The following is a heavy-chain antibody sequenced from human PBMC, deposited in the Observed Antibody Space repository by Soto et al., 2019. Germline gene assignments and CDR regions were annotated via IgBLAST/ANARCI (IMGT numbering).Heavy chain of an antibody. J-gene: IGHJ4*02. CDR2: IYYSGTT. D-gene: IGHD3-22*01. CDR1: GGSISNHY. Sequence: SETLSLTCTVAGGSISNHYWTWIRQPPGKGLEWIGYIYYSGTTNYNPSLKSRVTISVDTSKNQFSLKLRSVTAADTAVYYCERDRRDYYESSAISYWGQGTLVTVSS. CDR3: ERDRRDYYESSAISY. V-gene: IGHV4-59*11.